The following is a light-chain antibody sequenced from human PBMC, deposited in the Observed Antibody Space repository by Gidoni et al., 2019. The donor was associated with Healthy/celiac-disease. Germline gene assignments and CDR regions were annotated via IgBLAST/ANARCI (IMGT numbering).Light chain of an antibody. CDR2: GAS. CDR3: QQYGSSPEWT. Sequence: EIVLTQSPGTLSLSPGERATLSCRASQSVSSSYLAWYQQKPGQAPRLLIYGASSRATGIPDRFSGSGSGTDFTLTIRRLEPEDFAVYYCQQYGSSPEWTFGQXTKVEIK. V-gene: IGKV3-20*01. CDR1: QSVSSSY. J-gene: IGKJ1*01.